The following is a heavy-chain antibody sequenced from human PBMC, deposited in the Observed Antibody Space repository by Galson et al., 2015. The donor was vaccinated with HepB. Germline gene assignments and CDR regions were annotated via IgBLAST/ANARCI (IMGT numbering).Heavy chain of an antibody. CDR3: ARQQYRRSPSRTNYYLDV. J-gene: IGHJ6*03. D-gene: IGHD2-2*01. Sequence: SEPLSLTCAVYGGSFSGYYWSWIRQPPGKGLEWIGYIYYSGSTNYNPSLKSRVTLSVDTSKNQFSLRLSSVTAADTAVYYCARQQYRRSPSRTNYYLDVWGKGTPVTVSS. CDR1: GGSFSGYY. CDR2: IYYSGST. V-gene: IGHV4-59*08.